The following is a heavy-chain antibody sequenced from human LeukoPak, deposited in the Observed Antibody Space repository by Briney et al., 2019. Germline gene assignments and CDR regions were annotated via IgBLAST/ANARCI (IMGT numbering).Heavy chain of an antibody. J-gene: IGHJ4*02. CDR1: GGSISSYY. V-gene: IGHV4-59*01. CDR3: AGSYDRSGYYYYFDY. Sequence: PSETLSLTCTVSGGSISSYYWSWIRQPPGKGLEWIGYIYYSGSTNYNPSLKSRVTISVDTSKNQFSLKLSSVTAADTAVYYCAGSYDRSGYYYYFDYWGQGTLVTVSS. CDR2: IYYSGST. D-gene: IGHD3-22*01.